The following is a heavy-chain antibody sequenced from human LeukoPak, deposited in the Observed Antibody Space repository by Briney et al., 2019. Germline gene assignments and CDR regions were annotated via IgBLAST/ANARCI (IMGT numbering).Heavy chain of an antibody. CDR2: ISTGGDNK. D-gene: IGHD2-2*01. V-gene: IGHV3-21*01. CDR3: ARSFCTSASCSKGYYYYVLDV. J-gene: IGHJ6*02. Sequence: GGSLRLSCAASGFTFSRYAMNWVRQVPGKGLEWVSYISTGGDNKFYSGPLKGRFTVSRDNAKSSLFLQMDSLRAEDTAVYYCARSFCTSASCSKGYYYYVLDVWGQGTTVTVSS. CDR1: GFTFSRYA.